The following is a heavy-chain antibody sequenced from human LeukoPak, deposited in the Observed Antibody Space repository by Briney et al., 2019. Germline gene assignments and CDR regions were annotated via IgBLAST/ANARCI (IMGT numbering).Heavy chain of an antibody. CDR2: ISSSSSVI. V-gene: IGHV3-48*02. J-gene: IGHJ4*02. CDR1: GYTFSSYS. Sequence: GGSLRPSCAASGYTFSSYSMNWVRQAPGKGLEWVSYISSSSSVIEYADSVKGRFTISRDNAKNFLHLQMSSLRDEDTAVYYCSTLRRGSGYYDGIYWGQGTLVTVSS. CDR3: STLRRGSGYYDGIY. D-gene: IGHD5-12*01.